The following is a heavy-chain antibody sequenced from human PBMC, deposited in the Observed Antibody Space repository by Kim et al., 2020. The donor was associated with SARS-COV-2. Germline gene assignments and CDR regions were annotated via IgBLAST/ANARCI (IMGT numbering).Heavy chain of an antibody. V-gene: IGHV3-43*02. CDR1: GFTVADSV. D-gene: IGHD6-19*01. CDR2: DSGDVGTP. CDR3: SKASGWLPRY. J-gene: IGHJ4*02. Sequence: GGSLRLSCAASGFTVADSVSHWVCLAPGKGREWVALDSGDVGTPYYADSVKGRLTISRYNSKDSLYLQMNSLRTDDTAFYYCSKASGWLPRYWGQGTLVTVSS.